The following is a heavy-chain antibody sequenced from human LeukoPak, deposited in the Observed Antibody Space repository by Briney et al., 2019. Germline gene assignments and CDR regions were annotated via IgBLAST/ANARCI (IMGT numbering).Heavy chain of an antibody. CDR2: INHSGST. D-gene: IGHD1-26*01. V-gene: IGHV4-34*01. CDR3: ARGFSGGSTY. CDR1: GGSFSGYY. J-gene: IGHJ4*02. Sequence: SETLSLTCAVYGGSFSGYYWSWIRQPPGKGLEWIGEINHSGSTNYNPSLKSRVTISVDTSKEQFSLRLTSVTAADTAVYYCARGFSGGSTYWGQGTLLTVSS.